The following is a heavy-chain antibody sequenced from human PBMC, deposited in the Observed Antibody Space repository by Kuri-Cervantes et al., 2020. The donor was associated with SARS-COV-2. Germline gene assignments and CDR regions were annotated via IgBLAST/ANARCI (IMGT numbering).Heavy chain of an antibody. Sequence: SETLSLTCTVSGAAISSGGYYWGWIRQHPEKGLEWIGYIYYNGNTYYNPSLESRLTITLDTSKNQFSLKLTSVTAADTAVYYCMRDTPPLEWLYTGMDVRGQGTTVTVSS. V-gene: IGHV4-31*03. J-gene: IGHJ6*02. D-gene: IGHD3-3*01. CDR1: GAAISSGGYY. CDR2: IYYNGNT. CDR3: MRDTPPLEWLYTGMDV.